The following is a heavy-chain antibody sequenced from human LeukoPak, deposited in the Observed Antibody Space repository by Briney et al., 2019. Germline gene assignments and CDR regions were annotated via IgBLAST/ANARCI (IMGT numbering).Heavy chain of an antibody. J-gene: IGHJ4*02. D-gene: IGHD1-7*01. CDR1: GFNFSNYV. CDR2: SNSAGSTI. CDR3: ASRELTEFHYFDF. Sequence: GGSLSLSCAASGFNFSNYVMNWVRQAPGKGLDWISYSNSAGSTIYYADSVKGRFTISRDNAKNSLSLQMNTLRAETTAVYYCASRELTEFHYFDFWGPGTLVTVSS. V-gene: IGHV3-48*03.